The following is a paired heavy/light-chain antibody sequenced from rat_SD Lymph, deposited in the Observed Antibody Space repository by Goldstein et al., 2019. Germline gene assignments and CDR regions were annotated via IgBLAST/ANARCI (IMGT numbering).Heavy chain of an antibody. Sequence: VQLVESGGGLVQPGKSLKLSCSASGFTFSSYGMHWIRQAPGKGLDWVAYISSSSGTVYADAVKGRFTISRDNAKNTLYLQLNSLKSEDTAIYYCARGGLLDYWGQGVMVTVSS. CDR3: ARGGLLDY. D-gene: IGHD1-7*01. V-gene: IGHV5-62*01. CDR1: GFTFSSYG. J-gene: IGHJ2*01. CDR2: ISSSSGT.
Light chain of an antibody. CDR1: KSLLHSNGITY. CDR3: GQLLENPYT. Sequence: DIVMTQAPLSVSVTPGESASISCRSSKSLLHSNGITYVYWYLQKPGKSPQLLIYRMSNLASGVPDRFSGSGSETDFTLKISRVEAEDVGIYYCGQLLENPYTFGAGTKLELK. J-gene: IGKJ2-3*01. V-gene: IGKV2S17*01. CDR2: RMS.